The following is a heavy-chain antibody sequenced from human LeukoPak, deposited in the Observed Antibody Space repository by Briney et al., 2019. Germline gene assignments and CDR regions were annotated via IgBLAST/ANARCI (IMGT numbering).Heavy chain of an antibody. CDR1: GFSFSSNW. CDR3: ARSVDYYDSSEFDY. D-gene: IGHD3-22*01. J-gene: IGHJ4*02. Sequence: GGSLRLSCTASGFSFSSNWMTWVRQAPGKGLEWVGNINPDGSEKYYVDSVKGRFTISRDNAKNSLYLQMNSLRAEDTAVYYCARSVDYYDSSEFDYWGQGTLVTVSS. CDR2: INPDGSEK. V-gene: IGHV3-7*01.